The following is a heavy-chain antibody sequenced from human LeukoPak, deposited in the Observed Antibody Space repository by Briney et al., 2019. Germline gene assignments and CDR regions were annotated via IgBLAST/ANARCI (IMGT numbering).Heavy chain of an antibody. D-gene: IGHD4-17*01. CDR1: GFTFSSYG. J-gene: IGHJ4*02. CDR3: AKGLDYGDYVRDYFDY. Sequence: GGSLRLSCAASGFTFSSYGMHWVRQAPGKGLEWVAVISYDGSNKYYADSVKGRFTISRDNSKNTLYLQMNSLRAEDTAVYYCAKGLDYGDYVRDYFDYWGQGTLVTVSP. CDR2: ISYDGSNK. V-gene: IGHV3-30*18.